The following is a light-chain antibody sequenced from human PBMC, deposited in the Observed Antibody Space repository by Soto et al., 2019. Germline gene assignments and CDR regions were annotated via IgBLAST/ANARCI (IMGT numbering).Light chain of an antibody. CDR2: GAS. V-gene: IGKV3-20*01. CDR1: QGVTNSY. CDR3: QQYGNSPWT. Sequence: EIVLTQSPGTLSLSPGEGATLSCRASQGVTNSYFAWYQLKPGQAPRLLTYGASGRATGIPDRFSASGSGTESTLAIGRVEPEDCALYFCQQYGNSPWTFGQGTKVEIK. J-gene: IGKJ1*01.